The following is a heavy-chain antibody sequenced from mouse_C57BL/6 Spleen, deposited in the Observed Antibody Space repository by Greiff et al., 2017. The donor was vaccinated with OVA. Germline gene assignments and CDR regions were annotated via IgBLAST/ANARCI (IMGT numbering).Heavy chain of an antibody. CDR2: ISNGGGST. Sequence: DVMLVESGGGLVQPGGSLKLSCAASGFTFSDYYMYWVRQTPEKRLEWVAYISNGGGSTYYPDTVKGRFTISVDNAKNTLYLQMSRLKSEDTAMYYCARSPNTAVGGFDYWGQGTTLTVSS. V-gene: IGHV5-12*01. CDR1: GFTFSDYY. CDR3: ARSPNTAVGGFDY. D-gene: IGHD1-1*01. J-gene: IGHJ2*01.